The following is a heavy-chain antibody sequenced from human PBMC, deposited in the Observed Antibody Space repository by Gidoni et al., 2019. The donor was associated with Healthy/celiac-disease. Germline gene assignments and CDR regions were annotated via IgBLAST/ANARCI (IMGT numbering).Heavy chain of an antibody. D-gene: IGHD1-26*01. CDR3: ARANSGSYLMYFDY. CDR2: IIPIFGTA. CDR1: GGTFSSYA. J-gene: IGHJ4*02. Sequence: QVQLVQSGAEVKKPGSSVKVPCKASGGTFSSYAISWVRQAPGQGLEWMGGIIPIFGTANYAQKFQGRVTITADKSTSTAYMELSSLRSEDTAVYYCARANSGSYLMYFDYWGQGTLVTVSS. V-gene: IGHV1-69*06.